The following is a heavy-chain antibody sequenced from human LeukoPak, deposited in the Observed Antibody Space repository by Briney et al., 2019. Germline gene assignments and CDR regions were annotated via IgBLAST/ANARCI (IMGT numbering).Heavy chain of an antibody. CDR2: ISAYNGNT. D-gene: IGHD1-14*01. J-gene: IGHJ4*02. CDR1: GYTFTSYG. CDR3: TRDSSLLRAGTGFLY. Sequence: ASVRVSCKASGYTFTSYGISWVRQAPGQGLEWMSWISAYNGNTNYAQKLQGRVTMTTDTSTSTAYMELRSLRSDDTAMYYCTRDSSLLRAGTGFLYWGQGTLVSVSS. V-gene: IGHV1-18*01.